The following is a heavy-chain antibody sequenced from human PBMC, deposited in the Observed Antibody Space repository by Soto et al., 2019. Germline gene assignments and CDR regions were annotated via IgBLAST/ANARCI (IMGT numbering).Heavy chain of an antibody. Sequence: GGSLRLSYAASGFTFSGSAMHWVRQASGKGLEWVGRIRSKANSYATAYAASVKGRFTISRDDSKNTAYLQMNSLKTEDTAVYYCAKALKAYDSSGYPDYWGQGTLVTVSS. D-gene: IGHD3-22*01. CDR3: AKALKAYDSSGYPDY. CDR2: IRSKANSYAT. V-gene: IGHV3-73*01. CDR1: GFTFSGSA. J-gene: IGHJ4*02.